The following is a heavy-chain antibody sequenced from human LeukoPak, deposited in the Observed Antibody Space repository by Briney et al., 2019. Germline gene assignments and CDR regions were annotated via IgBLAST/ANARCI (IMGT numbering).Heavy chain of an antibody. CDR3: ATGEGYCGDTACMFAY. CDR1: GFALSSYA. D-gene: IGHD2-15*01. CDR2: ISSRSTYV. V-gene: IGHV3-21*01. J-gene: IGHJ4*02. Sequence: PGGSLRLSCAASGFALSSYAMNWVRQAPGKGLEWVSSISSRSTYVYYADSVQGRFTISRDNAKNSLYLQMNSLRAEDTAVYYCATGEGYCGDTACMFAYWGLGTVVTVSS.